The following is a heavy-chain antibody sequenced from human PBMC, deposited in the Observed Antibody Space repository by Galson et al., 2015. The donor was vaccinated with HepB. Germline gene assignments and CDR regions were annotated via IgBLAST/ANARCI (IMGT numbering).Heavy chain of an antibody. J-gene: IGHJ6*02. CDR3: ARDGFDYDYGMDV. CDR1: GFPFSSYS. V-gene: IGHV3-21*01. D-gene: IGHD3-10*01. CDR2: ISSSSTYI. Sequence: SLRLSCAASGFPFSSYSMNWVRQAPGKGLEWVSSISSSSTYIYSIDSVKGRFTISRDNAKNSLFLQMNSLRAEDTAVYYCARDGFDYDYGMDVWGQGTTVTVSS.